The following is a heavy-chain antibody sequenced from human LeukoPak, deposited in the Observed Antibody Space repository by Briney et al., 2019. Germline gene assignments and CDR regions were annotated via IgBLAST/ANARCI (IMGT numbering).Heavy chain of an antibody. CDR3: ARRRIAARPGVDGWFDP. CDR2: IYPGDSDT. V-gene: IGHV5-51*01. J-gene: IGHJ5*02. Sequence: GESLKISCKGSGYSFTSYWIGWVRQMPGKGLEWMGIIYPGDSDTRYSPSFQGQVTISADKSISTAYLQWSSLKASDTAMYYCARRRIAARPGVDGWFDPWGQGTLVTVSS. CDR1: GYSFTSYW. D-gene: IGHD6-6*01.